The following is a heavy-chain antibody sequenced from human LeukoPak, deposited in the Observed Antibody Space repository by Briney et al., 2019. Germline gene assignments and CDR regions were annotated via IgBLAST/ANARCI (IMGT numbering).Heavy chain of an antibody. Sequence: GGSLRLSCAASGFTFSSYAMNWVRQAPGKGLEWVSTISGGGGSTYYADSVKGRFTISRDNAKNSLYLQMNSLRAEDTAVYYCARDFTMVRGVIDYWGQGTLVTVSS. V-gene: IGHV3-23*01. CDR1: GFTFSSYA. J-gene: IGHJ4*02. CDR2: ISGGGGST. CDR3: ARDFTMVRGVIDY. D-gene: IGHD3-10*01.